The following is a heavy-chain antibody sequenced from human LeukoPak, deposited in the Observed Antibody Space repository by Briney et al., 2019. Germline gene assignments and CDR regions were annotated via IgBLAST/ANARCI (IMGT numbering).Heavy chain of an antibody. Sequence: SETLSLTCTVSGGSISSYYWSWIRQPPGKGLEWIGYIYTSGSTNYNPSLKCRVTISVDTSKNQFSLKLSSVTAADTAVYYCARSYYDFWSGYYYYMDVWGKGTTVTVSS. D-gene: IGHD3-3*01. CDR1: GGSISSYY. V-gene: IGHV4-4*09. J-gene: IGHJ6*03. CDR3: ARSYYDFWSGYYYYMDV. CDR2: IYTSGST.